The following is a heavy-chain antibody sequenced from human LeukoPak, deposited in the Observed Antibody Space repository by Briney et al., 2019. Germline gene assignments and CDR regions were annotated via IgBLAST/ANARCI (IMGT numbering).Heavy chain of an antibody. V-gene: IGHV1-8*01. J-gene: IGHJ4*02. CDR1: GYTFTGYD. D-gene: IGHD6-13*01. CDR2: MKSNSGDT. CDR3: ARGEYSSSWYPFDN. Sequence: GASVKVSCKTSGYTFTGYDINWVRQAPGPGLEWMGWMKSNSGDTHFAQKFQGRVTMTRNTSISTAFMELSSLRSEDTAVYYCARGEYSSSWYPFDNWGQGSLVTVSS.